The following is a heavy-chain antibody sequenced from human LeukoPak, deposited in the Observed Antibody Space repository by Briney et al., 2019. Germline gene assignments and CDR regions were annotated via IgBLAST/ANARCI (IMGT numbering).Heavy chain of an antibody. CDR1: GYTFTGYH. Sequence: ASVKVSCKASGYTFTGYHMHWVRQAPGQGLEWMGWINPNTGDTNYAQKFQGRVTMTRDTPIDTAYMELSRLKTDDTAVYYCARNTNYFGSGNSFDYWGQGTLVTVSS. CDR2: INPNTGDT. D-gene: IGHD3-10*01. V-gene: IGHV1-2*02. CDR3: ARNTNYFGSGNSFDY. J-gene: IGHJ4*02.